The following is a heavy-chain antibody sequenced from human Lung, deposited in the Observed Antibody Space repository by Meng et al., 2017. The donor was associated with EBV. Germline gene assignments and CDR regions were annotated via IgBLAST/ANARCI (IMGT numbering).Heavy chain of an antibody. CDR3: ARETAIVTQGVDY. Sequence: QVQLVESGGGVVQPGRSLRLSCAASGFTFGRYSMHWVRQALGKGLDWVAVISYDGGTTYHADSVKGRFTISRDNYKNTLYLEMNSLRPDDTATYYCARETAIVTQGVDYWGQGTLVTVSS. CDR2: ISYDGGTT. V-gene: IGHV3-30-3*01. CDR1: GFTFGRYS. J-gene: IGHJ4*02. D-gene: IGHD1-26*01.